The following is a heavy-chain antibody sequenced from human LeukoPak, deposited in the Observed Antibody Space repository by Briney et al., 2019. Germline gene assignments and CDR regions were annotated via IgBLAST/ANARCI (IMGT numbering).Heavy chain of an antibody. CDR3: ARRQRGPRGYFDY. CDR2: IIPIFGTA. CDR1: GGTFSSYA. J-gene: IGHJ4*02. Sequence: GASVKVSCKASGGTFSSYAISWVRQAPGQGLEWMGGIIPIFGTANYAQKFQGRVTITADESTSTAYMELSSLRSEDTAVYYCARRQRGPRGYFDYWGQGTLVTVSS. V-gene: IGHV1-69*01.